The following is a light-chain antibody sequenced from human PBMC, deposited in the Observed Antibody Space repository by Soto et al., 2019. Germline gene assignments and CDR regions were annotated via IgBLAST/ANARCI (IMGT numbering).Light chain of an antibody. J-gene: IGLJ1*01. CDR1: SSNIGAGYD. CDR3: QSYDSSLTLYV. Sequence: VLTQLPSVSGAPGQRVTISCNGSSSNIGAGYDVHWYQQFPGTAPKLLIYGNSNRPSGVPDRFSGSKSGTSVSLAIAGLQAEDEADYYCQSYDSSLTLYVFGTGTKVTVL. V-gene: IGLV1-40*01. CDR2: GNS.